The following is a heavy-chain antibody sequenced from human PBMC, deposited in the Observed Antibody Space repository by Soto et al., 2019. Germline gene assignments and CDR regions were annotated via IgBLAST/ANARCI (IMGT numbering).Heavy chain of an antibody. Sequence: EVQLVESGGGLVQPGGSLRLSCAASGFTVSSNYMSWVRQAPGKGLEWVSVIYSGGSTYYADSVKGRFTISRDNSKXXLYLQMNSLRAEDTAVYYCARGYSSGYYYFFAMDVWGQGNTVTVSS. CDR3: ARGYSSGYYYFFAMDV. CDR2: IYSGGST. CDR1: GFTVSSNY. V-gene: IGHV3-66*01. J-gene: IGHJ6*02. D-gene: IGHD5-18*01.